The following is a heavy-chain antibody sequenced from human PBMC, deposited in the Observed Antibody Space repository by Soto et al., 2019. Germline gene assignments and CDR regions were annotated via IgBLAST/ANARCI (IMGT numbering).Heavy chain of an antibody. CDR1: GFTFSSYA. CDR2: ISGSGGST. Sequence: GGSLRLSCAASGFTFSSYAMSWVRQAPGKGLEWVSAISGSGGSTYYADSVKGRFTISRDNSKNTLYLQMNSLRAEDTAVYYCAKVTWGLRKRKDPIVVVPAAYDYWGQGTLVTVSS. D-gene: IGHD2-2*01. V-gene: IGHV3-23*01. J-gene: IGHJ4*02. CDR3: AKVTWGLRKRKDPIVVVPAAYDY.